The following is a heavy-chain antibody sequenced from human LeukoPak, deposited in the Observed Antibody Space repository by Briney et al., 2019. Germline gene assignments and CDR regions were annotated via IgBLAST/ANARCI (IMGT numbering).Heavy chain of an antibody. Sequence: GGSLRLSCAGSGVTFINYWRTWGRQVPGKGLEWVANINRDGSGKYYLPSVRGRFTISKDDAKDSLYLQMDSLRPEDTAIYYCARVEYSGNGNLYWGQGTLVTVSS. CDR1: GVTFINYW. CDR2: INRDGSGK. V-gene: IGHV3-7*01. J-gene: IGHJ4*02. CDR3: ARVEYSGNGNLY. D-gene: IGHD5-12*01.